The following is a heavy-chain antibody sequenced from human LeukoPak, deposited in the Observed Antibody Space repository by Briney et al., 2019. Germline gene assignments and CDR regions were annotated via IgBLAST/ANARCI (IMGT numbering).Heavy chain of an antibody. CDR2: IYYSGST. CDR3: AREQRRWEKATITCAFDF. Sequence: SETLSLTRTVSGGSISSYYWSWIRQPPGKGLEWIGYIYYSGSTNYNPSLKSRVTISVDTSKNQFSLKLSSVTAADTAVYYCAREQRRWEKATITCAFDFWGQGTMVTVSS. V-gene: IGHV4-59*01. D-gene: IGHD5-24*01. CDR1: GGSISSYY. J-gene: IGHJ3*01.